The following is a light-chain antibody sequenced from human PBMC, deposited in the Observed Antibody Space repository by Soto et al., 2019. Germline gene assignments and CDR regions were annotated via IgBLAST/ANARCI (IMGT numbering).Light chain of an antibody. CDR1: GGSIATNY. V-gene: IGLV6-57*02. CDR2: EDD. Sequence: NFMLTQPHSVSESPGKTVTISCTGSGGSIATNYVQWHQQRPGSAPTTVIYEDDKRPSGVPDRFSGSIDRSSNSASLIISGLTTVDVADYYCQSHDSTNVVFGRGTKLSVL. CDR3: QSHDSTNVV. J-gene: IGLJ2*01.